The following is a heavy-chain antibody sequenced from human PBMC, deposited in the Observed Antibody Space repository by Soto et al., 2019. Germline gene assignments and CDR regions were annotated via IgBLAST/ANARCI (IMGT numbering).Heavy chain of an antibody. CDR1: GGSISSGDYY. V-gene: IGHV4-30-4*01. D-gene: IGHD3-16*01. CDR3: AKSGSKFGYYYGMDV. Sequence: TLSLTCTVSGGSISSGDYYWSWIRQPPGKGLEWIGYIYYSGSTYYNPSLKSRVTISVDTSKNQFSLKLSSVTAADTAVYYCAKSGSKFGYYYGMDVWGQGTTVTVSS. CDR2: IYYSGST. J-gene: IGHJ6*02.